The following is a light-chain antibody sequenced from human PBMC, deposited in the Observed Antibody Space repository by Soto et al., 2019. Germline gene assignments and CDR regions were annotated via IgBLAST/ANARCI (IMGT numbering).Light chain of an antibody. Sequence: EIQMTQSPSSLSASVGDRVTITCRASQSIGSYLNWYQQQPGKPPKLLIYAASNDQSGLPSRFRGGGSGTDFTLTISSVQPEDFGTYFCQQSYRDPPWTFGQGTRLEIK. J-gene: IGKJ2*01. V-gene: IGKV1-39*01. CDR3: QQSYRDPPWT. CDR1: QSIGSY. CDR2: AAS.